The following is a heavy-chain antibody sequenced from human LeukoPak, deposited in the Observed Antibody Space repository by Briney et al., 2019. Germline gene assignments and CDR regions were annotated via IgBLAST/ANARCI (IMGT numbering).Heavy chain of an antibody. Sequence: GGSLRLSCAASGFTFSSYAMSRVRQAPGKGLEWVSAISGSGGSTYYADSVKGRFTISRDNSKNTLYLQMNSLRAEDTAVYYCAKAMFTMVRGPSDYWGQGTLVTVSS. D-gene: IGHD3-10*01. CDR3: AKAMFTMVRGPSDY. CDR2: ISGSGGST. V-gene: IGHV3-23*01. J-gene: IGHJ4*02. CDR1: GFTFSSYA.